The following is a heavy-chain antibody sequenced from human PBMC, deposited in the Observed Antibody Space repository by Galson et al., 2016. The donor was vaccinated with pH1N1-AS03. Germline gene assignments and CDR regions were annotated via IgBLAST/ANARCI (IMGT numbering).Heavy chain of an antibody. CDR3: ANGTLSGVDLQRRFDA. J-gene: IGHJ5*02. D-gene: IGHD2/OR15-2a*01. Sequence: SVKVSCKASGYTFTHFGISWVRQAPGQGLECLGWISTYTGETNYAQKFQGRVTMTTDTSTNTVYMELRTLTSDDTALYYCANGTLSGVDLQRRFDAWGQGTLVTVSS. CDR1: GYTFTHFG. V-gene: IGHV1-18*01. CDR2: ISTYTGET.